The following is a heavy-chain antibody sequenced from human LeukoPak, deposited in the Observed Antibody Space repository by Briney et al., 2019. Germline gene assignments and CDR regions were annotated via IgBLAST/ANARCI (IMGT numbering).Heavy chain of an antibody. CDR1: GFTFSAYY. CDR2: ISSSGSSI. V-gene: IGHV3-11*04. CDR3: ARDCPLTVAPLCIFDY. Sequence: RGSPRLSCAASGFTFSAYYISWGRQTPGHGLEGVSYISSSGSSIYSADSVKGRFTISRANAKNSLYLQMNSLRAEDTAVYYCARDCPLTVAPLCIFDYWGQGTLVTVSS. D-gene: IGHD2-2*01. J-gene: IGHJ4*02.